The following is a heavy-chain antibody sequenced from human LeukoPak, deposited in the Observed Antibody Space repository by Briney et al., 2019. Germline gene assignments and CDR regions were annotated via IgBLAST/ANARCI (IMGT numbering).Heavy chain of an antibody. V-gene: IGHV3-30*02. CDR2: IRYDGSNK. CDR3: AKDPRDFDY. CDR1: GFTFSSYG. Sequence: GGSLRLSCAASGFTFSSYGMHWVRQAPGKGLEWVAFIRYDGSNKYYAASVKGRFTISRDNSKNTLYLQMNSLRAEDTAAYYCAKDPRDFDYWGQGTLVTVSS. J-gene: IGHJ4*02.